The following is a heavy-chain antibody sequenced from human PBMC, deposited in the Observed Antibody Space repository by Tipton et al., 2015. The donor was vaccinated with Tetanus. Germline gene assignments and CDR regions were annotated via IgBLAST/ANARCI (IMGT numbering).Heavy chain of an antibody. Sequence: LVKPTQTLSLTCTVSGGSVRSGDYSWNWIRQPPGKGLEWLAYVSYSGRTNSNYSLKSRITISQDTSKNQFSLKLTSVTAADTAVYYCATVGLVTASVKYWGQGTLVTVSS. CDR3: ATVGLVTASVKY. D-gene: IGHD2-21*02. CDR1: GGSVRSGDYS. J-gene: IGHJ4*01. V-gene: IGHV4-61*08. CDR2: VSYSGRT.